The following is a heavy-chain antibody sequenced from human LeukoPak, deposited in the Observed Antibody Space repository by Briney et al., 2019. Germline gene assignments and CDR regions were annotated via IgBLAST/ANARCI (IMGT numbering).Heavy chain of an antibody. V-gene: IGHV1-8*01. CDR1: GYTFTSYD. CDR3: ARGGPLSTTGTTIYYYYGMDV. CDR2: MNPNSGNT. Sequence: ASVKVSCKASGYTFTSYDINWVRQATGQGLEWMGWMNPNSGNTGYAQKFQGRVTMTRNTSISTAYMELSSLRSEDTAVYYCARGGPLSTTGTTIYYYYGMDVWGQGTTVTVSS. J-gene: IGHJ6*02. D-gene: IGHD1-1*01.